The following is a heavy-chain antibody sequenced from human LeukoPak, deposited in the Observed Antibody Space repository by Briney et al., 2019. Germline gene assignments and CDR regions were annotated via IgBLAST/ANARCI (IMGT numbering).Heavy chain of an antibody. V-gene: IGHV4-4*07. J-gene: IGHJ4*02. CDR3: ARQHYYDSGGFSTYFDY. D-gene: IGHD3-22*01. Sequence: SETLSLTCTVSAGSISNYWSWIRQPAGKGLEWIGRIYTSGSTNYNPSLKSRVTMSVDTSKNQFSLKLSSVTTADTAVYYCARQHYYDSGGFSTYFDYWGQGTLVTVSS. CDR2: IYTSGST. CDR1: AGSISNY.